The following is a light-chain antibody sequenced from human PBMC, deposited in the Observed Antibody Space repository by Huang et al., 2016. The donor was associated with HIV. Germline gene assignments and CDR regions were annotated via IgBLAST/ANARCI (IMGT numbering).Light chain of an antibody. CDR1: QSVSSN. CDR2: GAS. Sequence: EIVMTQSPATLSVSPGERATLSCRASQSVSSNVAWYQQKPGQGPRLLIYGASTRATGIPDRFSGSGSVTEFTLAISSLQSEDFAFYYCQQYNNWPPDPTFGQGTKLEIK. CDR3: QQYNNWPPDPT. J-gene: IGKJ2*01. V-gene: IGKV3-15*01.